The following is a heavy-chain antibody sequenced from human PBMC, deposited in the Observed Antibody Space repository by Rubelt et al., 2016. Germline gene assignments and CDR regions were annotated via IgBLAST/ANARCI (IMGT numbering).Heavy chain of an antibody. D-gene: IGHD1-1*01. V-gene: IGHV4-34*01. CDR3: ARLRWNDFWFDP. J-gene: IGHJ5*02. CDR1: GGSFSNYY. CDR2: IYYTGST. Sequence: QVQLQQWGAGLFRPSQTLSLTCGVYGGSFSNYYWTWIRQPPGKGLEWIGYIYYTGSTTYNPSLKSRVAISVDTSKNQLSLKLSSVTAADTAVYYCARLRWNDFWFDPWGQGTLVTVSS.